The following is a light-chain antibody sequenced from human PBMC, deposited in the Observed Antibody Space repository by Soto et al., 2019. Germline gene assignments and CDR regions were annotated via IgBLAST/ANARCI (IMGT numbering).Light chain of an antibody. CDR2: GAS. J-gene: IGKJ2*01. V-gene: IGKV3-20*01. CDR1: QSVYNNY. Sequence: EIVLTQSPGTLSLSPGERVSLSCRASQSVYNNYLAWYQQKSGQAHRLLIFGASNRATGITDWFSGSGSGTDFTLTVSCLEPDDFGVYYCQQYGSSVSYTFGQGTKVEIK. CDR3: QQYGSSVSYT.